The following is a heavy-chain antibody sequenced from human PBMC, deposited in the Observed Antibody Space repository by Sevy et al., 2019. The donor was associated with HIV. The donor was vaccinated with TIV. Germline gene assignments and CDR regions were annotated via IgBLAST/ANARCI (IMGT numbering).Heavy chain of an antibody. V-gene: IGHV3-7*03. J-gene: IGHJ6*02. CDR2: RKQDGSEK. Sequence: GGSLRLTCAASGFTFSSYWMSWVRRAPGKGLEWVANRKQDGSEKDYVDSVKGRFTISRDNAKNSLYLQMNSLRAEDTAVYYCARDDYSIAYYYYYGMDVWGQGTTVTVSS. CDR3: ARDDYSIAYYYYYGMDV. D-gene: IGHD4-4*01. CDR1: GFTFSSYW.